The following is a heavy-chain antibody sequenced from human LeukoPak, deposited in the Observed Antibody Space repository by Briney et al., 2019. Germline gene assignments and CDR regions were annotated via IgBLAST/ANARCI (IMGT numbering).Heavy chain of an antibody. J-gene: IGHJ4*02. CDR3: ARLESGYYGSGSPDY. V-gene: IGHV4-28*01. CDR2: IYYSGST. D-gene: IGHD3-10*01. CDR1: GYSISSSNW. Sequence: SDTLSLTCAVSGYSISSSNWWGWIRQPPGKGLEWIGYIYYSGSTYYNPSLRSRVTMSVDTSNNQFSLKLSSVTAVDTAVYYCARLESGYYGSGSPDYWGQGTLVTVSS.